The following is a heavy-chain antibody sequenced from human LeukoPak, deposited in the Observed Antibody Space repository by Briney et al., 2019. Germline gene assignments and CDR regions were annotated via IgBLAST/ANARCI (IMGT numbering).Heavy chain of an antibody. CDR3: ARSTVTTPLDYYYYMDV. D-gene: IGHD4-17*01. CDR2: IASNGGNT. J-gene: IGHJ6*03. Sequence: GGSLRLSCTASGFTFSSYALTWVRRAPGKGLEWVSAIASNGGNTYYADSVRGRFTISRDNSKNTLYLQMNSLRAEDTAVYYCARSTVTTPLDYYYYMDVWGKGTTVTVSS. CDR1: GFTFSSYA. V-gene: IGHV3-23*01.